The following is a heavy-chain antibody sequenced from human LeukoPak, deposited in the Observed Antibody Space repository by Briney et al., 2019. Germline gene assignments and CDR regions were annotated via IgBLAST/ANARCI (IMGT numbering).Heavy chain of an antibody. CDR1: GGSIRSSYYY. V-gene: IGHV4-39*01. D-gene: IGHD4-17*01. CDR3: ARHATSYGLFDY. J-gene: IGHJ4*02. Sequence: SETLSLTCTVSGGSIRSSYYYWGWIRQPPGKGLEWIGSIYDSGSTYYNPSLKSRVTISVDTSKNQFSLKLNSVTAADTAVYYCARHATSYGLFDYWGQGTLVTVSS. CDR2: IYDSGST.